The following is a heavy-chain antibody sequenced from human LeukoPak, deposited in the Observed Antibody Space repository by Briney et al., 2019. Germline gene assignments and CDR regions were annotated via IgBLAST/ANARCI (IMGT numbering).Heavy chain of an antibody. V-gene: IGHV4-59*05. Sequence: SETLSLTCTVSGGSISNYYWSWIRQPAGKGLEWIGSIYYSGSTYYNPSLKSRVTVSVDTSKNQFSLNLGSVTAADTAVYYCVRGSTLRHYQYWGQGTLVTVSS. CDR2: IYYSGST. CDR1: GGSISNYY. CDR3: VRGSTLRHYQY. D-gene: IGHD3-16*01. J-gene: IGHJ4*02.